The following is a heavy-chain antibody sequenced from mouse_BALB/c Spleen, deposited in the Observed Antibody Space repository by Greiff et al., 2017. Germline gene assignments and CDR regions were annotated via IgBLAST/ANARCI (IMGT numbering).Heavy chain of an antibody. J-gene: IGHJ4*01. CDR2: ILPGSGSN. CDR3: ARYDYYLYYYAMDY. D-gene: IGHD2-4*01. CDR1: GYTFSSYW. Sequence: VQLQQSGAGLMKPGASVRISCTATGYTFSSYWIEWVSQRPGHGLEWIGEILPGSGSNNNNEKFKGKATFTADTSSNTDYMQLRSLTSEDTAVYDCARYDYYLYYYAMDYWGQGTSVTVSS. V-gene: IGHV1-9*01.